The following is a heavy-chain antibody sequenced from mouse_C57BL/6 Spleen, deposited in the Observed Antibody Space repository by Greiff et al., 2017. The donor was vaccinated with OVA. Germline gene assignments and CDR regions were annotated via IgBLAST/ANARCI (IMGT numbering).Heavy chain of an antibody. CDR2: INYDGSST. V-gene: IGHV5-16*01. CDR3: ARDRGASYYGKGYFDV. Sequence: EVQRVESEGGLVQPGSSMKLSCTASGFTFSDYYMAWVRQVPEKGLEWVANINYDGSSTYYLDSLKSRFIISRDNAKNILYLQMSGLKSEDTATYYCARDRGASYYGKGYFDVWGTGTTVTVSS. D-gene: IGHD1-1*01. CDR1: GFTFSDYY. J-gene: IGHJ1*03.